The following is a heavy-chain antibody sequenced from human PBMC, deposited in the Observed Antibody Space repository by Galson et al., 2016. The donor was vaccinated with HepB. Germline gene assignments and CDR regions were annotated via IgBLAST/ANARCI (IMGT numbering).Heavy chain of an antibody. CDR1: GFIFSVYY. Sequence: SLRLSCAASGFIFSVYYMSWIRQAPGKGPEWISYISHSSSFINYADPVKGRFTISRDNAKNSLHLQINSLRAEDTAVYYCARSRITFGGLIVHPVDYWGQGTLVTVSS. CDR3: ARSRITFGGLIVHPVDY. CDR2: ISHSSSFI. J-gene: IGHJ4*02. V-gene: IGHV3-11*06. D-gene: IGHD3-16*02.